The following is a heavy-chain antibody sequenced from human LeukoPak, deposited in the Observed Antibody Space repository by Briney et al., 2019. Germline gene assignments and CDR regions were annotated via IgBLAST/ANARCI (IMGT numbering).Heavy chain of an antibody. J-gene: IGHJ4*02. CDR1: GYSFTTYW. CDR2: IYPGDSDT. CDR3: ALGMYSSGWRFDY. D-gene: IGHD6-19*01. Sequence: GESLKISCQGSGYSFTTYWIGWVRQMPGKSLEWMGVIYPGDSDTRYSPSFQSQVTISADKSITTAYLQWSSLRASDTPMYYCALGMYSSGWRFDYWGQGTLVTVSP. V-gene: IGHV5-51*01.